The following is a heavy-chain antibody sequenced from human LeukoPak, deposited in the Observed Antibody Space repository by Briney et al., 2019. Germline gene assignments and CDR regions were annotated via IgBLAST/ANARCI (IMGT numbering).Heavy chain of an antibody. CDR2: IYYSGST. CDR1: GGSISSYY. Sequence: PSETLSLTCTVSGGSISSYYWSWIRQPPGKGLEWIGYIYYSGSTNYNPSLKSRVTISVDTSKNQFSLKLSSVTAADTAVYYCARDYGDYFFDYWAREPWSPSPQ. CDR3: ARDYGDYFFDY. J-gene: IGHJ4*02. V-gene: IGHV4-59*01. D-gene: IGHD4-17*01.